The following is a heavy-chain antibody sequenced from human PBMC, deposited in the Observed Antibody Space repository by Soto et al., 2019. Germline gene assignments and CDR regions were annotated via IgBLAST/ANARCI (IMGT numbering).Heavy chain of an antibody. J-gene: IGHJ5*01. D-gene: IGHD1-26*01. CDR2: TGYTSKWYN. V-gene: IGHV6-1*01. CDR1: GDSISTNNVA. CDR3: VRLIGNSWLDF. Sequence: SQTLSLTCAISGDSISTNNVAWNWIRQSPSGGLEWLGRTGYTSKWYNDYAVSVKSRITINPDTSKNQFSLHLNSVTPEDTAVYYCVRLIGNSWLDFWGQGTLVTVSS.